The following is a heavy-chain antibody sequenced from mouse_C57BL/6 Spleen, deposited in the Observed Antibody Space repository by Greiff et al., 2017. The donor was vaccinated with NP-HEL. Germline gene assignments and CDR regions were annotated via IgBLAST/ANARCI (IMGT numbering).Heavy chain of an antibody. J-gene: IGHJ4*01. CDR2: IYPRSGNT. D-gene: IGHD3-2*02. V-gene: IGHV1-81*01. CDR1: GYTFTSYG. CDR3: ARRAAQGAMDY. Sequence: LVESGAELARPGASVKLSCKASGYTFTSYGISWVKQRTGQGLEWIGEIYPRSGNTYYNEKFKGKATLTADKSSSTAYMELRSLTSEDSAVYFCARRAAQGAMDYWGQGTSVTVSS.